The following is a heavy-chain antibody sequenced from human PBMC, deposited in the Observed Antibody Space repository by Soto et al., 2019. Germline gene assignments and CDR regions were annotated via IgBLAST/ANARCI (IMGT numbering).Heavy chain of an antibody. CDR2: MNPNSGNT. J-gene: IGHJ6*03. V-gene: IGHV1-8*01. CDR3: ARDQPFLGSGYDWNYYYYMDV. Sequence: ASVKVSCKASGYTFTSYDINWVRQATGQGLEWMGWMNPNSGNTGYAQKFQGRVTMTRNTSISTAYMELSSLRSEDTAVYYCARDQPFLGSGYDWNYYYYMDVWGKGTTVTVS. CDR1: GYTFTSYD. D-gene: IGHD5-12*01.